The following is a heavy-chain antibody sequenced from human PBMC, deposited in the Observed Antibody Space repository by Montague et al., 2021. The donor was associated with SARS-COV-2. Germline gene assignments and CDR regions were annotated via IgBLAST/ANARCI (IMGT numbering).Heavy chain of an antibody. D-gene: IGHD6-13*01. Sequence: SETRSLTCTVSGGSISSSSYYWGWIRQPPGKGLEWIGSIYYSGSTYYNPSLKSRVTISVDTSKNQFSLKLSSVTAADTAVYYCATDRNGYSSTGGFDYWGQGTLVTVSS. CDR1: GGSISSSSYY. CDR3: ATDRNGYSSTGGFDY. J-gene: IGHJ4*02. V-gene: IGHV4-39*07. CDR2: IYYSGST.